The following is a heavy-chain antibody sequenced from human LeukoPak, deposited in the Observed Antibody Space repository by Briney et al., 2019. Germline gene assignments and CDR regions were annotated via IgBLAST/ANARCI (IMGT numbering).Heavy chain of an antibody. Sequence: GGSLRLSCAASGFTFNNYAMNWVRQAPGKGLEWVSVISGSGGTTYYADSVKGRFTISRDSSKNTLYLQMNSLRAEDTAVYYCARGGLGYCTNGVCYNQFDYWGQGTLVTVSS. CDR1: GFTFNNYA. CDR2: ISGSGGTT. D-gene: IGHD2-8*01. J-gene: IGHJ4*02. CDR3: ARGGLGYCTNGVCYNQFDY. V-gene: IGHV3-23*01.